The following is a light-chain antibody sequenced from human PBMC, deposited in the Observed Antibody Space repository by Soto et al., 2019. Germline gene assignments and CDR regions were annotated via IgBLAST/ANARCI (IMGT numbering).Light chain of an antibody. Sequence: EIVMTQSPATLSVSPGEGATLSCRTSQSASSDLAWYQRKPGQAPRLLFSGASARAAGISARFSGSGSGTEFTLTISSLQSEDVAVYYCQQYNSWPPTFGQGTKVEIK. CDR1: QSASSD. CDR2: GAS. V-gene: IGKV3-15*01. CDR3: QQYNSWPPT. J-gene: IGKJ1*01.